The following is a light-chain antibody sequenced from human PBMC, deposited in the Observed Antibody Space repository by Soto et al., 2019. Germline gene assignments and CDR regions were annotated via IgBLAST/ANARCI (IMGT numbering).Light chain of an antibody. CDR2: EVS. V-gene: IGLV2-14*01. Sequence: QSVLTQPASVSGSPGQSITISCTGTSSDVGGYNYVSWYQQHPGTAPKLMIYEVSNRPSGVSNRFSGSKSGNTASLTSSGLQAEDEADYYCSSYTSSSTLVFGTGTKVTVL. J-gene: IGLJ1*01. CDR1: SSDVGGYNY. CDR3: SSYTSSSTLV.